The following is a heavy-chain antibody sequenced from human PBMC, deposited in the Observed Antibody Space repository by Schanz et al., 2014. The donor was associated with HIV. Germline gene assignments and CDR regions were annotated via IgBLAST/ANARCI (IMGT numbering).Heavy chain of an antibody. J-gene: IGHJ6*02. Sequence: QVQLQQWGAGLLKPSQTLSLTCAVYGGSFSGYSWTWIRQPPGKGLEWIGEINHGGHTNYNPSLKGRVPISGDTSKNQFALKRPSLTAADTAVYYCARGPFPGYSSSEFYYYSGLDVWGQGTTVTVSS. V-gene: IGHV4-34*01. CDR3: ARGPFPGYSSSEFYYYSGLDV. CDR2: INHGGHT. D-gene: IGHD6-13*01. CDR1: GGSFSGYS.